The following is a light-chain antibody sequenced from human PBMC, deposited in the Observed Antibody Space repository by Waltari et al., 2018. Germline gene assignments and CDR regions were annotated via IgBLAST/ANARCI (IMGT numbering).Light chain of an antibody. CDR2: QDS. Sequence: SYELTQPPSVSVSPGQTASITCSGDKWGVKYACWYQQQPGQSPVLVIYQDSKRPSGIPERFSGSNSGNTATLTISGTQAMDEADYYCQAWDSSTAVFGGGTKLTVL. V-gene: IGLV3-1*01. CDR1: KWGVKY. CDR3: QAWDSSTAV. J-gene: IGLJ3*02.